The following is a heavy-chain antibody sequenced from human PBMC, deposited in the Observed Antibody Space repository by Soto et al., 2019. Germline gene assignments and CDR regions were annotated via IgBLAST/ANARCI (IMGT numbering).Heavy chain of an antibody. CDR2: INHSGGT. J-gene: IGHJ5*02. Sequence: SETLSLTCAVHGGSFRGYYWSWIRQPPGKGLEWIGEINHSGGTNYNPSLKSRLTISVDTTKNQFSLQLKSMTAADTAVYYCAKLSCTSSTCYFPGWFDPWGQGTLVTVSS. D-gene: IGHD2-2*01. CDR1: GGSFRGYY. CDR3: AKLSCTSSTCYFPGWFDP. V-gene: IGHV4-34*01.